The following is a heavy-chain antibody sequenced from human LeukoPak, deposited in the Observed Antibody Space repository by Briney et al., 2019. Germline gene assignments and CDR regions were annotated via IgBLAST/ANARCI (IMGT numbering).Heavy chain of an antibody. CDR1: GYTFTSYY. D-gene: IGHD3-3*01. CDR3: ARDRYYDFWSGYKWDVHWFDP. CDR2: INPSGGST. J-gene: IGHJ5*02. V-gene: IGHV1-46*01. Sequence: PGASVKVSCKASGYTFTSYYVHWVRQAPGQGLEWMGIINPSGGSTSYAQKFQGRVTMTRDTSTSTVYMELSSLRSDDTAVYYCARDRYYDFWSGYKWDVHWFDPWGQGTLVTVSS.